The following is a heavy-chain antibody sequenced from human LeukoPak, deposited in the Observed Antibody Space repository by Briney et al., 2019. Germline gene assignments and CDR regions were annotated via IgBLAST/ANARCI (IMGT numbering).Heavy chain of an antibody. CDR2: IYHSGST. D-gene: IGHD5-18*01. J-gene: IGHJ4*02. CDR1: GYFISSGYY. V-gene: IGHV4-38-2*02. Sequence: PSETLSLTCTVSGYFISSGYYWGWIRQPPGKGLEWIGNIYHSGSTYYNPSLKSRVTISVDTSKNQFSLKLSSVTAADTAVYYCARGGYSYGQFDYWGQGTLVTVSS. CDR3: ARGGYSYGQFDY.